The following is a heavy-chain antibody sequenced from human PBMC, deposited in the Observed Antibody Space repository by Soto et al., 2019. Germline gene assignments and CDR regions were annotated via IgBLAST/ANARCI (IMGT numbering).Heavy chain of an antibody. CDR3: ARADYGDSTYYYYYMDV. CDR1: GFTFSSYG. V-gene: IGHV3-33*01. Sequence: GGSLRLSCAASGFTFSSYGMHWVRQAPGKGLEWVAVIWYDGSNKYYADSVKGRFTISRDNSKNTLYLQMNSLRAEDTAVYYCARADYGDSTYYYYYMDVWGKGTTVTVSS. D-gene: IGHD4-17*01. J-gene: IGHJ6*03. CDR2: IWYDGSNK.